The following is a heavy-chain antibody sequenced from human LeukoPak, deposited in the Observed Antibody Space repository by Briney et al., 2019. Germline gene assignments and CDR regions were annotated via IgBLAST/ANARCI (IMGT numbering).Heavy chain of an antibody. D-gene: IGHD5-18*01. CDR3: ARDNDVDTAMVENY. CDR2: INHSGST. V-gene: IGHV4-34*01. Sequence: SETLSLTCAVYGGSFSGYYWSWIRQPPGKGLEWIGEINHSGSTNYNPSLKSRVTISVDTSKNQFSLKLSSVTAADTAVYYCARDNDVDTAMVENYWGQGTLVTVSS. J-gene: IGHJ4*02. CDR1: GGSFSGYY.